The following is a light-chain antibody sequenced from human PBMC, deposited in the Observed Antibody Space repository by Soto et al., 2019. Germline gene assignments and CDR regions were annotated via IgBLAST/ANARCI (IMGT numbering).Light chain of an antibody. J-gene: IGLJ1*01. CDR2: EVS. Sequence: QSALAQPASVSGSPGRSITISCTGTSSDVGGYNYVSWYQQHPGKAPKLMIYEVSSRPSGVSNRFSGSKSGNTASLTISGLQADEEADYYCSSYAITTALVFGTGTKVTVL. V-gene: IGLV2-14*01. CDR3: SSYAITTALV. CDR1: SSDVGGYNY.